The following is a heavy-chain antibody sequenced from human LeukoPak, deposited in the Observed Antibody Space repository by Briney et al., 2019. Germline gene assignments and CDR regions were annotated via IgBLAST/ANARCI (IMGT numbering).Heavy chain of an antibody. J-gene: IGHJ6*03. Sequence: SVKLSRESSAYTFTSNGTSWARHAPAPGLEWMGCSSAYNANTNYAPKLQGTVTMTTDTSTSTASMELRSLRSDDTAVYYCARVQSGYDSDYYYYMDVWGKGTTVTISS. CDR2: SSAYNANT. D-gene: IGHD5-12*01. CDR3: ARVQSGYDSDYYYYMDV. CDR1: AYTFTSNG. V-gene: IGHV1-18*01.